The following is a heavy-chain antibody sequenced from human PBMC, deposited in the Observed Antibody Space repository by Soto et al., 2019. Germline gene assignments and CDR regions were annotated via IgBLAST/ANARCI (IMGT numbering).Heavy chain of an antibody. J-gene: IGHJ6*02. V-gene: IGHV4-34*01. D-gene: IGHD2-21*02. CDR3: ARDLWGYCGTDCYPLDV. Sequence: SETLSLTCAVYGGSFSGYYWSWIRQPPGKGLEWIGEINHSGSTNYNPSLKSRVTISVDTSKNQFSLKLSSVTAADTAIYYCARDLWGYCGTDCYPLDVWGQGTTVTVSS. CDR2: INHSGST. CDR1: GGSFSGYY.